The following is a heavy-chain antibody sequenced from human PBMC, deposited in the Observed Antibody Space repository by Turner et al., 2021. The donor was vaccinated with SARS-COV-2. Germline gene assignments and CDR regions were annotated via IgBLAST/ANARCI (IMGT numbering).Heavy chain of an antibody. CDR1: GFTFSSCA. CDR2: ISGSGGGT. V-gene: IGHV3-23*01. J-gene: IGHJ5*02. Sequence: EVQLLESGGGLVQPGGSLRLSCAGSGFTFSSCAMSWVRQGPGKGLGWVSSISGSGGGTYYADSVKCRFTISRDNSKNTLYLQMISLRAEDTAVYYCARAPQLTVWFDPWGQGTLVTVSS. CDR3: ARAPQLTVWFDP. D-gene: IGHD3-9*01.